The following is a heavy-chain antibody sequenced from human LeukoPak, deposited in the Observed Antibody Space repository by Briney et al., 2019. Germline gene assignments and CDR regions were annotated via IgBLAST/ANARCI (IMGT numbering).Heavy chain of an antibody. CDR3: ASRSDIVVTIGEYFDY. V-gene: IGHV4-61*01. D-gene: IGHD5-12*01. J-gene: IGHJ4*02. Sequence: NPSETLSLTCTVSGGSVSSGSYYWSWIRQPPGKGLEWIGYIYYSGSTNYNPSLKSRVTISVDTSKNQFSLKLSSVTAADTAVYYCASRSDIVVTIGEYFDYWGQGTLVTVSS. CDR1: GGSVSSGSYY. CDR2: IYYSGST.